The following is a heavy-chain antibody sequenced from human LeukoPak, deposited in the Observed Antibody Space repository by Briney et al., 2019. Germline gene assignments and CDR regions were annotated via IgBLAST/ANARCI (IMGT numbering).Heavy chain of an antibody. J-gene: IGHJ4*02. CDR3: ARDLRHYGGNSGPY. Sequence: PGGSLRLSCAASGFTFSSYWMHWVRQAPGKGLVWVSRINSDGSGTTYADSVKGRFTISRDNAKNTVYLQMNSLRAEDTAVYYCARDLRHYGGNSGPYWGQGTLVTVSS. CDR2: INSDGSGT. D-gene: IGHD4-23*01. CDR1: GFTFSSYW. V-gene: IGHV3-74*01.